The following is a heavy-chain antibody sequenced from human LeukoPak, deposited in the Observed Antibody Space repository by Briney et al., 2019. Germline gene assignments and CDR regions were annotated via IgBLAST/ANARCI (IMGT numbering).Heavy chain of an antibody. CDR2: ISGDGGST. D-gene: IGHD6-13*01. V-gene: IGHV3-43*02. J-gene: IGHJ4*02. CDR3: AKALHDVMRGIAAAGIGS. CDR1: GFTFDDYA. Sequence: GGSLRLSCAASGFTFDDYAMHWVRLAPGKGLGLVSLISGDGGSTYYADSVKGRFTISRDNSKNSLYLQMNSLRTEDTALYYCAKALHDVMRGIAAAGIGSWGQGTLVTVSS.